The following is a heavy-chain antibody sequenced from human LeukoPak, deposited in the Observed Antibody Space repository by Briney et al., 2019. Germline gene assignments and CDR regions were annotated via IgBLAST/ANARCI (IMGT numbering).Heavy chain of an antibody. D-gene: IGHD5-12*01. Sequence: SVKVSCKASGGTFSSYAISWVRQAPGQGLEWMGGIIPIFGTTNYAQKFQGRVTITADESTSTAYMELSSLRSEDTAVYYCAGSGFIVTTGIDYWGQGTLVTVSS. CDR1: GGTFSSYA. CDR3: AGSGFIVTTGIDY. CDR2: IIPIFGTT. J-gene: IGHJ4*02. V-gene: IGHV1-69*13.